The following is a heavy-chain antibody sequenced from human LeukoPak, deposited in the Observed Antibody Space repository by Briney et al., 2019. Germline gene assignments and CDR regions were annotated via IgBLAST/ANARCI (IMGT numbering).Heavy chain of an antibody. CDR2: INHSGST. J-gene: IGHJ1*01. V-gene: IGHV4-34*01. D-gene: IGHD6-19*01. Sequence: PSETLSLTCAVYGGSFSGYYWSWIRQPPGKGLEWIGEINHSGSTNYNPPLKSQVTISVDTSKNQFSLKLSSVTAADTAVYYCARGLAIAVAGIFQHWGQGTLVTVSS. CDR3: ARGLAIAVAGIFQH. CDR1: GGSFSGYY.